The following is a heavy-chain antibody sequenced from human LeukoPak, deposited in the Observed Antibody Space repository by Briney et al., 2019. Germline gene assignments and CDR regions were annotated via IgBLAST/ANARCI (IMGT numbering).Heavy chain of an antibody. J-gene: IGHJ5*02. Sequence: ASVTVSFKASGYTFTSYDINWVRQATGQGLEWLGGTIPMFGSAKYAQKFQGRVTVTTDESTSTAYMDLISLISEDTAVYYCVRRQALRGRHRAFDPWGQGTLVTVSS. CDR1: GYTFTSYD. CDR3: VRRQALRGRHRAFDP. D-gene: IGHD6-25*01. CDR2: TIPMFGSA. V-gene: IGHV1-69*05.